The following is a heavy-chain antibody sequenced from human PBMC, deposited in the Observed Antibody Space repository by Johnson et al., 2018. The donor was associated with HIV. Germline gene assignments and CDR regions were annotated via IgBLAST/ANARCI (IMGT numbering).Heavy chain of an antibody. CDR1: GFTFSSYW. Sequence: VLLVESGGGVVRPGGSLRLSCAASGFTFSSYWIHWVRQAPGKGLEWVSVIYSGGSTFYADSVKGRFTISRDNSKNTLYLQMNSLRAEDTAVYYCARGMTTVTNHDAFDIWGQGTMVTVSS. J-gene: IGHJ3*02. CDR2: IYSGGST. CDR3: ARGMTTVTNHDAFDI. V-gene: IGHV3-66*01. D-gene: IGHD4-17*01.